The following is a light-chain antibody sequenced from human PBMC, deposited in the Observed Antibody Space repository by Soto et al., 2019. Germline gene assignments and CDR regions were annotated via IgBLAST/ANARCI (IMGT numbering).Light chain of an antibody. CDR2: DAA. CDR1: QSISRN. CDR3: QQYNNWPLT. V-gene: IGKV3-15*01. Sequence: EAVITQSPASLSVSPGERATLSCRASQSISRNLAWYQQKPGQPPRLLKYDAATRATGTPDRFSGSGSGTEFTLTISSLQSEDFAVYYCQQYNNWPLTFGQGTRLEIK. J-gene: IGKJ5*01.